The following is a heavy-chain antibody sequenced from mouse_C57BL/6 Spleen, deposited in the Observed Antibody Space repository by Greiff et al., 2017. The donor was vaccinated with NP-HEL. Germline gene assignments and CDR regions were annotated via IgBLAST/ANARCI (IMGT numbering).Heavy chain of an antibody. D-gene: IGHD2-10*01. CDR2: IYPGSGST. V-gene: IGHV1-55*01. CDR1: GYTFTSYW. CDR3: ARSYYGYDAMDY. Sequence: VQLQQPGAELVKPGASVKMSCKASGYTFTSYWITWVKQRPGQGLEWIGDIYPGSGSTNYNEKFKSKATLTVDTSSSTAYMQLSSLTSEDSAVYYCARSYYGYDAMDYWGQGTSVTVSS. J-gene: IGHJ4*01.